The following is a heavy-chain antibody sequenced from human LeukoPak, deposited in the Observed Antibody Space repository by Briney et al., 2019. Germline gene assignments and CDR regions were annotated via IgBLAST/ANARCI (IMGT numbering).Heavy chain of an antibody. CDR1: GFTFSSYW. V-gene: IGHV3-7*01. CDR2: IKQDGSEE. J-gene: IGHJ5*02. CDR3: VRAPGEGWFDP. Sequence: GGSLRLSCAASGFTFSSYWMSWVRQAPGKGLEWVASIKQDGSEEYYVDSVKGRFTISRDNAKNSLYLQMNSLRAEDTALYYCVRAPGEGWFDPWGQGTLVTVSS. D-gene: IGHD4-17*01.